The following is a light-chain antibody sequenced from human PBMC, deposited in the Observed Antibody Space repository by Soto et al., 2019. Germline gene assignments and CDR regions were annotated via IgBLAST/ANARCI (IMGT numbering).Light chain of an antibody. V-gene: IGLV1-40*01. Sequence: QSVLTQPPSVSGAPGQRVTISCTGSSSNIGAGYAVHWYQQLPGTAPKLLIYANNNRPSGVPDRFSGSESGTSASLAITGLQAEDEADYYCQSYDSSLSGVVFGGGTKLTVL. CDR3: QSYDSSLSGVV. CDR2: ANN. J-gene: IGLJ2*01. CDR1: SSNIGAGYA.